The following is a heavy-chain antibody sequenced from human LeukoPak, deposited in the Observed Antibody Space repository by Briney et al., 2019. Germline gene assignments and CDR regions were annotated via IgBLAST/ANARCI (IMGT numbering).Heavy chain of an antibody. Sequence: SETLSLTCTVSTGSIGSYYWSWIRQPAGKGLEWIGRIHTSGSTNYNPSLRGRVTMSVDTSKNQFSLKLNSVSAADTAVYYCERDWSSGWYYWGQGILVTVSS. D-gene: IGHD6-19*01. CDR1: TGSIGSYY. CDR2: IHTSGST. V-gene: IGHV4-4*07. J-gene: IGHJ4*02. CDR3: ERDWSSGWYY.